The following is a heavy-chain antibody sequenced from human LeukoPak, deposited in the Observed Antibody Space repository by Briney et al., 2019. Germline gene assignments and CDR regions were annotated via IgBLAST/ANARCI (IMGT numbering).Heavy chain of an antibody. Sequence: GGSRRLSCAASGFPFSSYWMSWVRQAPGKGLEWVANIKQDGGEKYYVDSVKGRFTISRDNAKNSLYLQMNSLRAEDTAVYYCARGGVGGYGDYEDYYYYGMDVWGQGTTVTVSS. V-gene: IGHV3-7*01. CDR2: IKQDGGEK. J-gene: IGHJ6*02. D-gene: IGHD4-17*01. CDR3: ARGGVGGYGDYEDYYYYGMDV. CDR1: GFPFSSYW.